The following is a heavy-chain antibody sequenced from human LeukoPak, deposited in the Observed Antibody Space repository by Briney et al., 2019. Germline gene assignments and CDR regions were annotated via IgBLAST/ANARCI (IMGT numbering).Heavy chain of an antibody. CDR1: GGSISSSNW. Sequence: PSETLSLTCAVSGGSISSSNWWSWVRQPPGKGLEWIGEIYHSGSTNYNPSLKSRVTISVDKSKNQFSLKLSSVTAADTAVYFCARSLSMAGGIIDFYGLDVWGRGPTVAVSS. CDR3: ARSLSMAGGIIDFYGLDV. V-gene: IGHV4-4*02. CDR2: IYHSGST. J-gene: IGHJ6*04. D-gene: IGHD2/OR15-2a*01.